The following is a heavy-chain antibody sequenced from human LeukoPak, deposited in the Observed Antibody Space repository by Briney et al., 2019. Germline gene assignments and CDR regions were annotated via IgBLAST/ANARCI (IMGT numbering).Heavy chain of an antibody. V-gene: IGHV1-18*01. CDR3: ARLKRSSGWYEKDYYWYFDL. Sequence: SVTVSCRPSGYTFTSYVISWLRQAPGQGLEGMEWINAYNGNTNYAQKLQGRVTMTTATSTSTAYMELRSLRSDDTAVYYCARLKRSSGWYEKDYYWYFDLWGRGTLVTVSS. CDR2: INAYNGNT. J-gene: IGHJ2*01. D-gene: IGHD6-19*01. CDR1: GYTFTSYV.